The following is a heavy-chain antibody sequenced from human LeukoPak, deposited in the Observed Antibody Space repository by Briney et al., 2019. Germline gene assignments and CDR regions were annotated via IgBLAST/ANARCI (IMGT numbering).Heavy chain of an antibody. V-gene: IGHV3-13*01. CDR1: GFSFSSYD. J-gene: IGHJ4*02. CDR2: FHTDGGA. Sequence: GVSLRLSCAASGFSFSSYDMHWVRQAPGEGLEWVSAFHTDGGAYYLDSVKGRFTVSREDARNSLYLQMNALKAGDTAVYYCARGSGPGVTTIDSWGQGTLVIVSS. D-gene: IGHD4-17*01. CDR3: ARGSGPGVTTIDS.